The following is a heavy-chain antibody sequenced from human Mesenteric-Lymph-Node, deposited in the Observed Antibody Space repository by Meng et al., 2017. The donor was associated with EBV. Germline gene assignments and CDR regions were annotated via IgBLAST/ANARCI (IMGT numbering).Heavy chain of an antibody. CDR2: ISTSGSPI. D-gene: IGHD4-23*01. CDR3: ARESTVAANWFDP. Sequence: QVQLVESGGXXVKPGXSLRLSCAASGFTFSDYYMSWIRQAPGKGLEWVSYISTSGSPIYYADSVKGRFTISRDSAKNSLYLQMDSLRTEDTAVYYCARESTVAANWFDPWGQGTLVTVSS. CDR1: GFTFSDYY. V-gene: IGHV3-11*01. J-gene: IGHJ5*02.